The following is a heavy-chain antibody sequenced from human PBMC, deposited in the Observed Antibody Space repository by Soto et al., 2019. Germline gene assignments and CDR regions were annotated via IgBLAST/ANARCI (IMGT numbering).Heavy chain of an antibody. CDR1: GDSVSSNSAA. D-gene: IGHD7-27*01. V-gene: IGHV6-1*01. Sequence: KQSQTLSLTCAISGDSVSSNSAAWNWIRQSPSRGLEWLGRTYYRSKWYNDYAVSVKSRITINPDTSKNQFSLQLNSVTPEDTAVYYCARGGGLTGDVNFDYWGQGTLVTVSS. J-gene: IGHJ4*02. CDR2: TYYRSKWYN. CDR3: ARGGGLTGDVNFDY.